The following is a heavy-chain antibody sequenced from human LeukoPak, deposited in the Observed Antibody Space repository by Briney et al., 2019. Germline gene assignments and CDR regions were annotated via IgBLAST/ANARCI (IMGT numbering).Heavy chain of an antibody. CDR2: TYYSGST. Sequence: PSETLSLTCTVSGGSISSSSYYWGWIRQPPGKGLEWIGTTYYSGSTYYNPSLKSRVTISVDTSKNQFSLKLRSVTAADTAVYYCARGPYYYGSGSYYLAWGQGTLVTVSS. CDR1: GGSISSSSYY. J-gene: IGHJ5*02. CDR3: ARGPYYYGSGSYYLA. D-gene: IGHD3-10*01. V-gene: IGHV4-39*01.